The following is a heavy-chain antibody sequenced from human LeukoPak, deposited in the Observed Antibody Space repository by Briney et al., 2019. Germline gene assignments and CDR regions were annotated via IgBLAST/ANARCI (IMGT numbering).Heavy chain of an antibody. Sequence: SETLSLTCTVSGGSISSGGYYWSWIRQHPGKGLEWIGYIYYSGSTHYNPSLKSRVTISVDTSKNQFSLKLSSVTAADTAVYYCARDNPNYYDSSGFVGENSMDVWGQGTTVTVSS. CDR2: IYYSGST. D-gene: IGHD3-22*01. CDR3: ARDNPNYYDSSGFVGENSMDV. J-gene: IGHJ6*02. CDR1: GGSISSGGYY. V-gene: IGHV4-31*03.